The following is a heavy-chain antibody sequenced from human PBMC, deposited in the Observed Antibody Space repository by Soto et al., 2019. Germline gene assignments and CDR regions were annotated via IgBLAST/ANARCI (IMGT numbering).Heavy chain of an antibody. CDR1: GFTFSSYS. Sequence: GGSLRLSCAASGFTFSSYSMNWVRQAPGKGLEWVSSISSSSSYIYYADSVKGRFTISRDNAKNSLYLQMNSLRAEDTAVYYCARDPRPTTYYDFWSGYPTNSFDPWGQGTLVTVSS. V-gene: IGHV3-21*01. J-gene: IGHJ5*02. CDR2: ISSSSSYI. D-gene: IGHD3-3*01. CDR3: ARDPRPTTYYDFWSGYPTNSFDP.